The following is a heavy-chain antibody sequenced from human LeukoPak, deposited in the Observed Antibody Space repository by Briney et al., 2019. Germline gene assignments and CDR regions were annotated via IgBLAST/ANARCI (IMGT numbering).Heavy chain of an antibody. Sequence: PGGSLCLSCAASGFTFCDYYLSWIRQAPRKGLEWVSYISPSGRHTNYADSVKGRFTISRDNAKNSLYLQMNSLRAEDTAVYYCARQPSSQNFDYWGQGALVTVSS. CDR3: ARQPSSQNFDY. J-gene: IGHJ4*02. D-gene: IGHD6-13*01. CDR2: ISPSGRHT. V-gene: IGHV3-11*03. CDR1: GFTFCDYY.